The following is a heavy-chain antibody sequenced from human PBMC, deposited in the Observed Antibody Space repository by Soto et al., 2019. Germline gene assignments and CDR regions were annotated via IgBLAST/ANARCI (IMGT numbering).Heavy chain of an antibody. CDR3: AKDRYSGTYPTDFDY. Sequence: AGSLRLSCAGSGFTFSSYGIHWVRQAPGKGLEWVALISYDGGNEKYTESVKDRFTISRDDSHNVAYLQMSSLRTEDTAMYYCAKDRYSGTYPTDFDYWGQGSLVTVSS. CDR1: GFTFSSYG. V-gene: IGHV3-30*18. J-gene: IGHJ4*02. CDR2: ISYDGGNE. D-gene: IGHD1-26*01.